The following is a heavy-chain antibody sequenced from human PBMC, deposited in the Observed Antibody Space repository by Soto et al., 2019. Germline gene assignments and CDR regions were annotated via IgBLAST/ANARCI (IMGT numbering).Heavy chain of an antibody. V-gene: IGHV3-30-3*01. CDR3: ARTAGGRVRGALDI. CDR2: IPNTENKK. J-gene: IGHJ3*02. D-gene: IGHD6-13*01. Sequence: QVHLEESGGGVVQPGTSLRLSCVASGFTFSSYGMHWVRQAPGKGLEWVAVIPNTENKKYYADSVKGRFTISRDNSQNTLLIQMDSLMSEDTAMYYCARTAGGRVRGALDIWGQGTMVTVS. CDR1: GFTFSSYG.